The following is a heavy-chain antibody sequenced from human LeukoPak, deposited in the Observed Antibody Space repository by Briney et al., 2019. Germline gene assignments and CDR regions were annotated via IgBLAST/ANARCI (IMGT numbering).Heavy chain of an antibody. CDR3: AAGHQNSLEGY. J-gene: IGHJ4*02. CDR2: IGVRT. CDR1: GFSITDWP. V-gene: IGHV3-23*01. D-gene: IGHD1-1*01. Sequence: PGGSLRLSCAASGFSITDWPLSWVRQAPGEGLEWVSAIGVRTHYADSVKGRFTISRDGSKNTLYLQMNSLTVEDTAIYFCAAGHQNSLEGYWGQGTLVIVAS.